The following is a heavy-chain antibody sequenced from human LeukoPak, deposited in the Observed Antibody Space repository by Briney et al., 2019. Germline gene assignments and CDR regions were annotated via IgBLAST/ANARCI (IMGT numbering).Heavy chain of an antibody. V-gene: IGHV4-4*07. CDR2: IYSSGGT. D-gene: IGHD4-17*01. Sequence: SETLSLTCTVSGGSISSYYWNWIRQPAGKGLEWIGRIYSSGGTNYNPSLKSRVTMSVDTSKNQFSLRLSSVTAADTAVYYCARGYGDYVVDYWGQGTLVTVSS. CDR3: ARGYGDYVVDY. J-gene: IGHJ4*02. CDR1: GGSISSYY.